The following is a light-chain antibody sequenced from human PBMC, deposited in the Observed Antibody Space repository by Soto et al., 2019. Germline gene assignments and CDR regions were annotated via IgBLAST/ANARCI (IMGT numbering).Light chain of an antibody. CDR2: EVR. J-gene: IGLJ2*01. CDR1: SRDVGAYNL. CDR3: SSFSSRNTLV. V-gene: IGLV2-14*01. Sequence: QSALSQPGSVSGSPGQSITISCSVTSRDVGAYNLVSWYQQRPGKAPKLLIYEVRNRPSGLSYRFSGSKSGNTASLTISNLLPEDEADYFCSSFSSRNTLVFGGGTKVTVL.